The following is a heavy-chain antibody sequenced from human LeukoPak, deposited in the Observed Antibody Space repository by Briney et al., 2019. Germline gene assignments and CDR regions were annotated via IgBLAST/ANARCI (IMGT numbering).Heavy chain of an antibody. D-gene: IGHD6-13*01. CDR3: ARTKQQLAEIDAFDI. CDR2: ISSNGGST. CDR1: GFTFSSYA. J-gene: IGHJ3*02. Sequence: PGGSPRLSCAASGFTFSSYAMHWVRQAPGKGLEYVSAISSNGGSTYYANSVKGRFTISRDNSKNTLYLQMGSLRAEDMAVYYCARTKQQLAEIDAFDIWGQGTMVTVSS. V-gene: IGHV3-64*01.